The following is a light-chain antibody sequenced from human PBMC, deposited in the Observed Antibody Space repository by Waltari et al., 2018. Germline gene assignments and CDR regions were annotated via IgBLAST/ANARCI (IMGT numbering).Light chain of an antibody. CDR3: QQRSKWPGT. V-gene: IGKV3-11*01. CDR1: QSVADY. J-gene: IGKJ1*01. CDR2: DAS. Sequence: EIVLTQSPVTLSLSPGERATLSCRASQSVADYLGWYQQRGGQAPRRRLHDASERAAGIPYRFSGSGSGTDFNLTISSLEPEDFAVYYCQQRSKWPGTFGQGTKIEIK.